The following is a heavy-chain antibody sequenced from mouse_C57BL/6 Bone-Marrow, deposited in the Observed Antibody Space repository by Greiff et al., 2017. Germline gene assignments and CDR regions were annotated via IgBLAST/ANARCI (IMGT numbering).Heavy chain of an antibody. V-gene: IGHV14-1*01. Sequence: VQLQQSGAELVRPGASVKLSCTASGFNFTDYYMHWVKQRPEQGLEWIGRIDPGDGDTDYAPKFQGKATMTADTSSNTAYLQLSSLTSEDTAVYYCTTPREITTRYFDVWGTGTTVTVSS. CDR2: IDPGDGDT. D-gene: IGHD1-1*01. J-gene: IGHJ1*03. CDR3: TTPREITTRYFDV. CDR1: GFNFTDYY.